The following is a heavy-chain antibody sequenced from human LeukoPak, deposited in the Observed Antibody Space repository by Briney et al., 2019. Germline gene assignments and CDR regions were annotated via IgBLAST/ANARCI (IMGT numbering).Heavy chain of an antibody. CDR1: GFTFSSYW. D-gene: IGHD6-19*01. J-gene: IGHJ4*02. CDR3: ARDLYSSVYY. Sequence: PGGSLRLSCAASGFTFSSYWMHWVRQAPGKGLVWLSRINSDGSSTSYADSVKGRFTISRDNAKNTLYLQMNSLRAEDTAVYYCARDLYSSVYYWVQGTLVSVCS. V-gene: IGHV3-74*01. CDR2: INSDGSST.